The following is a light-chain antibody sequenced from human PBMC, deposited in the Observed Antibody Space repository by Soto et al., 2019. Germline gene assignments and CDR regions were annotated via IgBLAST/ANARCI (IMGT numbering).Light chain of an antibody. CDR2: EVS. CDR3: SSYAGSNNLRV. Sequence: QSVLAQPPSASGSPGQSVTISCTGTSSDVGGYNYVSWYQQHPGKAPKLMIYEVSKRPSGVPDRLSGSKSGNTASLTVSGLQAEDEADYYCSSYAGSNNLRVFGTGTKVTVL. J-gene: IGLJ1*01. CDR1: SSDVGGYNY. V-gene: IGLV2-8*01.